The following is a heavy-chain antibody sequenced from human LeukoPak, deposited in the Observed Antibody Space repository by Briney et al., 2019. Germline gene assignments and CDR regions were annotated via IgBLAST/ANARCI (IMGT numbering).Heavy chain of an antibody. D-gene: IGHD3-9*01. Sequence: GGSLRLSCAASGFTFSSYAVHWVRQAPGKGLEWVAIISYDGSNKYYADSVKGRFTISRDNSKNTLYLQMNSLRAEDTAVYYCARDRGDYDILTGYYTYYFDYWGQGTLVTVST. J-gene: IGHJ4*02. V-gene: IGHV3-30-3*01. CDR3: ARDRGDYDILTGYYTYYFDY. CDR2: ISYDGSNK. CDR1: GFTFSSYA.